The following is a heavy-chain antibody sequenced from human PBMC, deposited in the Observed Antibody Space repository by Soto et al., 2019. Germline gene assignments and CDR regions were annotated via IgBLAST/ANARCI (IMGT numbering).Heavy chain of an antibody. D-gene: IGHD1-20*01. CDR3: ARKGEVTGLKY. CDR2: INPDGTST. J-gene: IGHJ4*02. V-gene: IGHV3-74*01. Sequence: RQVPGEGLEWLSRINPDGTSTDYADSVKGRFTVSRDNAKNTLYLQMNSLRAEDTAVYYCARKGEVTGLKYWGQGTLVTVSS.